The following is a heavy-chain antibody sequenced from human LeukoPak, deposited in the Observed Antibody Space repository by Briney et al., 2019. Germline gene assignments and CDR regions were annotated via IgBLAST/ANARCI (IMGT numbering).Heavy chain of an antibody. Sequence: SETLSLTCTVSGGSISSYYWSWIRQPAGKGLESIGHISTSGSTNYNPSLKSRVTMSVDTSKNQFSLKLRSVTAADTAVYYCARLYGNYQNYFDYWGQGTLVTVSS. CDR3: ARLYGNYQNYFDY. CDR1: GGSISSYY. CDR2: ISTSGST. D-gene: IGHD1-7*01. V-gene: IGHV4-4*07. J-gene: IGHJ4*02.